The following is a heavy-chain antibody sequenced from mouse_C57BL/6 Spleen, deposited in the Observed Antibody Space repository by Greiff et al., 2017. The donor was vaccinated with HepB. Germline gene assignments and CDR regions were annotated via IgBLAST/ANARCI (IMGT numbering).Heavy chain of an antibody. Sequence: QVQLKQPGAELVKPGASVKLSCKASGYTFTSYWMHWVKQRPGQGLEWIGMIHPNSGSTNYNEKFKSKATLTVDKSSSTAYMQLSSLTSEDSAVYYCARGDGSSYWYFDVWGTGTTVTVSS. CDR2: IHPNSGST. V-gene: IGHV1-64*01. CDR1: GYTFTSYW. J-gene: IGHJ1*03. D-gene: IGHD1-1*01. CDR3: ARGDGSSYWYFDV.